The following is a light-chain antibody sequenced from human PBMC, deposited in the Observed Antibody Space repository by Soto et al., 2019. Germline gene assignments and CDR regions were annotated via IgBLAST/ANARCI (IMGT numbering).Light chain of an antibody. J-gene: IGLJ2*01. Sequence: QSALTQPASVSGSPGQSITISCTGTSSDVGKYNYVSWYQQHPAKAPKLMIFEVSNRPSGVSNRFSGSKSGNTASLTISVLQAEDEAEYYCSSYTGSSINTVVFGGGTKLTVL. CDR1: SSDVGKYNY. V-gene: IGLV2-14*01. CDR3: SSYTGSSINTVV. CDR2: EVS.